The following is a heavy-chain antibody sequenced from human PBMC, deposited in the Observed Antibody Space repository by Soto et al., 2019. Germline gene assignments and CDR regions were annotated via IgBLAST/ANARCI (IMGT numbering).Heavy chain of an antibody. CDR2: IYSSGST. J-gene: IGHJ6*02. CDR3: ARGPDVGYYYGMDV. V-gene: IGHV4-59*01. CDR1: GGSISSYY. Sequence: QVQLQESGPGLVKPSETLSLTCTVSGGSISSYYWSWIRQPPGKGLEWMGYIYSSGSTNYKSSLKSRVTISVDTSKNQFSLKLSSVIAADTAVYYCARGPDVGYYYGMDVWGPGTTVTVSS.